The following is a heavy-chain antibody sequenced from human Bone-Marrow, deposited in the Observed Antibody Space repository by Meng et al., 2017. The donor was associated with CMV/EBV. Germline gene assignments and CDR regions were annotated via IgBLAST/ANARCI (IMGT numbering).Heavy chain of an antibody. J-gene: IGHJ3*02. CDR2: IHSSDGST. Sequence: ASVKVSCKASGGTFSSYAISWVRQAPGQGLEWMGIIHSSDGSTSYAPKFQGTITMTRDTSTSTVHMVLSSLRSEDTAVYYCARDLGGSRPLGAFDIWGQGTMVTVSS. CDR1: GGTFSSYA. CDR3: ARDLGGSRPLGAFDI. D-gene: IGHD2-15*01. V-gene: IGHV1-46*01.